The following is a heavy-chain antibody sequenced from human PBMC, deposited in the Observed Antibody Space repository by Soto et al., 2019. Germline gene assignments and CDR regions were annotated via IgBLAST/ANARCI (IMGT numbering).Heavy chain of an antibody. V-gene: IGHV1-69*13. CDR2: IIPIFGTA. D-gene: IGHD3-10*01. CDR3: AVTMVRGGYYYGMDV. CDR1: GGTFSSYA. Sequence: SVKGSCKASGGTFSSYAISWVRQAPGQGLEWMGGIIPIFGTANYAQKFQGRVTITADESTSTAYMELSSLRSEDTAVYYCAVTMVRGGYYYGMDVWGQGTTVTVSS. J-gene: IGHJ6*02.